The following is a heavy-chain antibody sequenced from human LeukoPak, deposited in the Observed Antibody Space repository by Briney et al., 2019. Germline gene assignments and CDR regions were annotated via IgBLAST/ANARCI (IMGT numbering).Heavy chain of an antibody. CDR2: ITGGGDDT. D-gene: IGHD5/OR15-5a*01. CDR3: AKGVRLSSNYYMDV. Sequence: PGGSLRLSCAASGFTFSSCAMSWVRQAPGKDLEWVSTITGGGDDTYSADSVKGRFTISRDNSKNTLSLQMHSLRVEDTAVYYCAKGVRLSSNYYMDVWGKGTTVTVSS. V-gene: IGHV3-23*01. CDR1: GFTFSSCA. J-gene: IGHJ6*03.